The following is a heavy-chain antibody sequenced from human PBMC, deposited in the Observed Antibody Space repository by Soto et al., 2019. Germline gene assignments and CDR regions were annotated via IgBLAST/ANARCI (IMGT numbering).Heavy chain of an antibody. CDR1: GGSISSGDYY. Sequence: SETLSLTCTVSGGSISSGDYYWSWIRQPPGKGLEWIGYIYYSGSTYYNPSLKSRVTISVDRSKNQFSLKLSSVTAADTAVYYCARGMTTVTTFDYWGQGTLVTVSS. CDR3: ARGMTTVTTFDY. J-gene: IGHJ4*02. D-gene: IGHD4-17*01. V-gene: IGHV4-30-4*01. CDR2: IYYSGST.